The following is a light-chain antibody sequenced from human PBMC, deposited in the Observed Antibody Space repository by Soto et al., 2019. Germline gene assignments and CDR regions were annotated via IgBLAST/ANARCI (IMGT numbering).Light chain of an antibody. CDR3: SSYAGSSTHVV. CDR1: SSDIGAYIY. Sequence: QSALTQPPSASGSPGQSVTISCTGTSSDIGAYIYVSWYQQHPGKAPKLMISEVSRRPSGVPERFSGSKSGNTASLTVSGLQADDEAHYYCSSYAGSSTHVVFGGGTKVTVL. V-gene: IGLV2-8*01. J-gene: IGLJ2*01. CDR2: EVS.